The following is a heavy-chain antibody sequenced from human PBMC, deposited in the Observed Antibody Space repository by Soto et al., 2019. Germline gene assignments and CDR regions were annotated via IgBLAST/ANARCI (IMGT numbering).Heavy chain of an antibody. V-gene: IGHV3-15*07. CDR3: TTDPGGYDSSGYYYYYGMDV. J-gene: IGHJ6*02. CDR1: GFTFSNAW. Sequence: GGSLRLSCAASGFTFSNAWMNWVRQAPGKGLEWVGRIKSKTDGGTTDYAAPAKGKFTISRDDSKNTLYLQMNSLKTGDTGVYYCTTDPGGYDSSGYYYYYGMDVWGQGTMVTVSS. CDR2: IKSKTDGGTT. D-gene: IGHD3-22*01.